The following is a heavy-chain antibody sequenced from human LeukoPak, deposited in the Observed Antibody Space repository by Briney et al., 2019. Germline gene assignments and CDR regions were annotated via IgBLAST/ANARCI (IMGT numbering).Heavy chain of an antibody. CDR3: ARVGMGYFDY. Sequence: GGSLRLSCAASGFTFSSYWMHWVRQAPGKGLVWVSRIKSDGSSTSYADSVKGRFTISRDNAKNTLYLQMNSLRAEDTAVYYCARVGMGYFDYWGQGTLVTVSS. V-gene: IGHV3-74*01. CDR2: IKSDGSST. CDR1: GFTFSSYW. J-gene: IGHJ4*02. D-gene: IGHD3-10*01.